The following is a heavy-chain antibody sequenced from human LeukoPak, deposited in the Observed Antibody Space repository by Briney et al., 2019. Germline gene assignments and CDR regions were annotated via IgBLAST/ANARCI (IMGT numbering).Heavy chain of an antibody. V-gene: IGHV1-46*01. CDR2: INPSGGST. CDR3: AREDCSSTSCYVYWFDP. D-gene: IGHD2-2*01. CDR1: GYTFTSYY. Sequence: ASVKVAFKASGYTFTSYYMHWVRQAPGQGLGWMGIINPSGGSTSYAQKFQGRVTMTRDTSTSTVYMELSSLRSGDTAVYYCAREDCSSTSCYVYWFDPWGQGTLVTVSS. J-gene: IGHJ5*02.